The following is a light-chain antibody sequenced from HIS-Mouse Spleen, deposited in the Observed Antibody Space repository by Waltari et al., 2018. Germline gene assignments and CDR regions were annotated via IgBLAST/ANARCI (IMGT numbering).Light chain of an antibody. CDR2: EDS. CDR1: ALPKKY. V-gene: IGLV3-10*01. CDR3: YSTDSSGNHRV. Sequence: LTQPPSVSVSPGQTARITCSGDALPKKYAYWYQQKSGQAPVLVIYEDSKRPSGIPERFSGSSSGTMATLTISGAQVEDEADYYCYSTDSSGNHRVFGGGTKLTVL. J-gene: IGLJ2*01.